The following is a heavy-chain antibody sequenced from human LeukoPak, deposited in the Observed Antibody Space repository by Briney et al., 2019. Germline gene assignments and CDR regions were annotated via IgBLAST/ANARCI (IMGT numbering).Heavy chain of an antibody. Sequence: ETLSLTCAVYGGSFSGYYWSWIRQPPGKGLEWVSAISGSGGSTYYADSVKGRFTISRDNSKNTLYLQMNSLRAEDTAVYYCAKLIRGVIDYWGQGTLVTVSS. CDR2: ISGSGGST. D-gene: IGHD2-21*01. CDR3: AKLIRGVIDY. J-gene: IGHJ4*02. CDR1: GGSFSGYY. V-gene: IGHV3-23*01.